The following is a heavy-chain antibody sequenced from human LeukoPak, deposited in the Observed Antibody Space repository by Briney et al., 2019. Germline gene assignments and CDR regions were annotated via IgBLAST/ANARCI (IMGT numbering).Heavy chain of an antibody. CDR3: ARTPSLLYSSGWYWVDY. CDR1: GGSISSYY. CDR2: IYYSGST. Sequence: SETLSLTCTVSGGSISSYYWSWVRQPPGKGLEWIGYIYYSGSTNYNPSIKSRVTISVDKSKNQFSLKLSSVTAADTAVYYCARTPSLLYSSGWYWVDYWGQGTLVTVSS. J-gene: IGHJ4*02. D-gene: IGHD6-19*01. V-gene: IGHV4-59*01.